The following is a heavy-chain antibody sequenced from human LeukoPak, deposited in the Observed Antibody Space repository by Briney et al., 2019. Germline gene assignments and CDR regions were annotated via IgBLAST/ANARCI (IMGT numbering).Heavy chain of an antibody. CDR3: ARVAATIAL. Sequence: SETLSLTCAVYGGSFSGYYWSWIRQPPGKGPEWIGEINHSGSTNYNPSLKSRATISVDTSKNQFSLKLSSVTAADTAVYYCARVAATIALWGQGTLVTVSS. CDR1: GGSFSGYY. CDR2: INHSGST. D-gene: IGHD5-12*01. V-gene: IGHV4-34*01. J-gene: IGHJ4*02.